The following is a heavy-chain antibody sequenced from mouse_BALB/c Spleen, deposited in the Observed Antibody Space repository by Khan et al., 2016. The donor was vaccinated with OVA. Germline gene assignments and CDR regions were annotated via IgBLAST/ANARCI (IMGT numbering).Heavy chain of an antibody. V-gene: IGHV9-3-1*01. CDR2: INTYTGEP. D-gene: IGHD1-2*01. J-gene: IGHJ1*01. CDR1: GYTFTNYG. Sequence: QIQLVQSGPELKKPGETVKISCKASGYTFTNYGMNWVKQAPGKGLKWMGWINTYTGEPTYADDFKGRFAFSLETSASTAYLQINNLKNEDTTTYFGASHGHWYVDAWGAGTTVTVSS. CDR3: ASHGHWYVDA.